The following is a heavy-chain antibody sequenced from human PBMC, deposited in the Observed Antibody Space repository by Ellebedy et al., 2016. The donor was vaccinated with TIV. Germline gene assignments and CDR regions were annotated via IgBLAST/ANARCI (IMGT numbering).Heavy chain of an antibody. J-gene: IGHJ4*02. V-gene: IGHV3-53*01. CDR3: ARGSFAPDY. D-gene: IGHD2-15*01. Sequence: PGGSLRLSCAASGFTVFTNYMSWVRQAPGKGLEWVSSLTFDGKNTFYANSVKGRFTISRDSSKNTLYLQLNSLTPEDTALYYCARGSFAPDYWGRGTLVTVSS. CDR1: GFTVFTNY. CDR2: TFDGKNT.